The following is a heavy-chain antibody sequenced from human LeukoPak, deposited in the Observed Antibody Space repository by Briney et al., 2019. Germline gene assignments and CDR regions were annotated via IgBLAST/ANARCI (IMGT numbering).Heavy chain of an antibody. Sequence: PSETLSLTCAVSGGSISSSNWWSWVRQPPGKGLEWIGEIYHSGSTNYNPSLKSRVTISVDKSKDQFSLKLSSVTAADTAVYYCARGVAVAGTGWFDPWGRGTLVTVSS. J-gene: IGHJ5*02. CDR1: GGSISSSNW. V-gene: IGHV4-4*02. CDR3: ARGVAVAGTGWFDP. D-gene: IGHD6-13*01. CDR2: IYHSGST.